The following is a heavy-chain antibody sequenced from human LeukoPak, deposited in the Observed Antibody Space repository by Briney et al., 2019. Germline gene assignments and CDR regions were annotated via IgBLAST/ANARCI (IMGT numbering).Heavy chain of an antibody. Sequence: SETLSLTCTVSGDSISSGDYYWSRTRQPPGKGLEWCGNIYSSGNTHYNPSLTRRVTISVETSKNQFSLTLSSVTAADTAVYYCARDVSAYSSGLPYYMDVWGKGTTVTVSS. D-gene: IGHD6-19*01. J-gene: IGHJ6*03. CDR2: IYSSGNT. V-gene: IGHV4-39*02. CDR3: ARDVSAYSSGLPYYMDV. CDR1: GDSISSGDYY.